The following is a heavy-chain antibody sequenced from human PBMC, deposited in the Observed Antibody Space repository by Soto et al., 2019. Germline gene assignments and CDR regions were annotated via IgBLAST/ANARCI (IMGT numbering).Heavy chain of an antibody. CDR3: ARLGAYGSGGYFVP. J-gene: IGHJ5*02. CDR1: GYSFTSYW. Sequence: EVQLVQSGAEVKKPGESLRISCKASGYSFTSYWIGWVRQMSGKGLEWMGIIYPADSGSRYSPSLQGQVTISVDKSTNTAYPQWSSLKASDTAIYYCARLGAYGSGGYFVPWGQGTLVTVSS. D-gene: IGHD3-10*01. V-gene: IGHV5-51*03. CDR2: IYPADSGS.